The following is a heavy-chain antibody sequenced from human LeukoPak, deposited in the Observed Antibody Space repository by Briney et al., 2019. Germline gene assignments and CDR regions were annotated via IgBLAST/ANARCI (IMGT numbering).Heavy chain of an antibody. D-gene: IGHD6-13*01. J-gene: IGHJ6*02. CDR2: FDPEDGET. Sequence: ASAKVSCKVSGYTLTELSMHWVRQAPGKGLEWMGGFDPEDGETIYAQKFQGRVTMTEDTSTDTAYMELSSLRSEDTAVYYCATDPNSAAGNYYYGMDVWGQGATVTVSS. CDR3: ATDPNSAAGNYYYGMDV. V-gene: IGHV1-24*01. CDR1: GYTLTELS.